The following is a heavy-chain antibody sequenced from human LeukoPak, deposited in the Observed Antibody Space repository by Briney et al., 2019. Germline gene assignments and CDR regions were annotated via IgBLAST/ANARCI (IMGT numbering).Heavy chain of an antibody. CDR2: ISYDGSNK. CDR3: ARGLYGMDV. V-gene: IGHV3-30-3*01. CDR1: GFTFSSYA. J-gene: IGHJ6*02. Sequence: PGGSLRLSCAASGFTFSSYAMHWVRQAPGKGLEWVAVISYDGSNKYYADSVKGRFTISRDNSKNTLYLQMNSLRAEDTAVYYCARGLYGMDVWGQGTTVTVSS.